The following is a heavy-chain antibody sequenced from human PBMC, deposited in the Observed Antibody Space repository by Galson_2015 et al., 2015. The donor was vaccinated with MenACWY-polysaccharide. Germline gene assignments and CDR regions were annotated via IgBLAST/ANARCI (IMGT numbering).Heavy chain of an antibody. CDR2: INPNTGGT. V-gene: IGHV1-2*06. CDR3: ARERGVIVLAVYWFDP. D-gene: IGHD3-10*01. CDR1: GYTFTSYD. J-gene: IGHJ5*02. Sequence: SVKVACKASGYTFTSYDINWVRQAPGQGLEWMGRINPNTGGTTYTQKFQGRVTMTRDTSISTAYMELSRLRSDDTAVYYCARERGVIVLAVYWFDPWGQGTLVTVYS.